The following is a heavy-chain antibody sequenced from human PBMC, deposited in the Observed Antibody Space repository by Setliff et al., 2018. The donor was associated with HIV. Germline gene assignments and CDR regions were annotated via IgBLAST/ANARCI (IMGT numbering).Heavy chain of an antibody. D-gene: IGHD6-19*01. V-gene: IGHV1-18*01. CDR3: ARGAWYTSGWYSSRYMDV. CDR2: SALTMVTP. CDR1: GYTFTNYD. J-gene: IGHJ6*03. Sequence: ASVKVSCKASGYTFTNYDINWVRQAPGQGLEWMDGSALTMVTPNIAQKFLRRVIMTRDPSITPAYMELSSLRSDDTAVYYCARGAWYTSGWYSSRYMDVWGKGTTVTVSS.